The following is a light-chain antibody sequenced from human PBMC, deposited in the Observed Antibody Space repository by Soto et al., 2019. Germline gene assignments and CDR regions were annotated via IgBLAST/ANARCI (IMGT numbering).Light chain of an antibody. Sequence: QPVLTQSSSASASLGSSVKLTCTLSSGHSNDIIAWHQQQPGKAPRYLMKLEGSGSYNKGSGVPDRFSGSSSGADRYLTISNLQFEDEADYYCETWDSNTRVFGGGTQLTVL. CDR1: SGHSNDI. CDR2: LEGSGSY. J-gene: IGLJ2*01. CDR3: ETWDSNTRV. V-gene: IGLV4-60*02.